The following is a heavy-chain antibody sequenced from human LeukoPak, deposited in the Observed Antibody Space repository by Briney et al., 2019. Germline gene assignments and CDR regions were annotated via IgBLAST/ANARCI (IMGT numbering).Heavy chain of an antibody. CDR1: GFTFSSYA. CDR3: ARGCGGACADY. V-gene: IGHV4-34*01. Sequence: GSLRLSCAASGFTFSSYAMSRVRQAPGKGLEWIGEINHSGSTNYNPSLKSRVTISVDTSKNQFSLKLSSVTAADTAVYYCARGCGGACADYWGQGTLVTVSS. D-gene: IGHD2-21*02. J-gene: IGHJ4*02. CDR2: INHSGST.